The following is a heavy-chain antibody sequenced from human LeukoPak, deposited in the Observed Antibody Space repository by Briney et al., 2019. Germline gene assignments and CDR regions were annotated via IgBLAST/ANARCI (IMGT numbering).Heavy chain of an antibody. CDR2: ISSSGSSI. CDR1: GFTFSSYE. D-gene: IGHD5-24*01. CDR3: ARTRDGPFEY. J-gene: IGHJ4*02. Sequence: GGSLRLSCAASGFTFSSYEMNWVRQAPEKGLEWLSHISSSGSSIQYADSVKGRFTISRDNAKNSLYLQMNSLRAEDTAVYYCARTRDGPFEYWGQGTLVTVSS. V-gene: IGHV3-48*03.